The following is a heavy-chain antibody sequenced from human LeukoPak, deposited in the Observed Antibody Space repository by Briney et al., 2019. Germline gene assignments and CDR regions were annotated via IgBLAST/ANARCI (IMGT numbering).Heavy chain of an antibody. CDR1: GYTLTELS. CDR2: FDPEDGET. Sequence: ASVKVSCKVSGYTLTELSMHWVRQAPGKGLEWMGGFDPEDGETIYAQKFQGRVTMTEDTSTDTAYMELSGLRSEDTAVYYCATLGYCSSTSCYGWFDPWGQGTLVTVSS. V-gene: IGHV1-24*01. D-gene: IGHD2-2*01. J-gene: IGHJ5*02. CDR3: ATLGYCSSTSCYGWFDP.